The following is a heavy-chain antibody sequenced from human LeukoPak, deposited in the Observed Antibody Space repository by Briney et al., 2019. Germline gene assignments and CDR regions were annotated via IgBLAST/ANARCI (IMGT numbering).Heavy chain of an antibody. J-gene: IGHJ4*02. CDR2: IYFSGST. CDR1: GGSISSYY. CDR3: ARTSHPHGSSWLFDY. D-gene: IGHD6-13*01. Sequence: SETLSLTCTVSGGSISSYYWSWLRQPPGKGLEWLGYIYFSGSTNYNPSLKSRVTISVDTSRNQFSLQLSSVTAADTAVYYCARTSHPHGSSWLFDYWGQGTLVTVSS. V-gene: IGHV4-59*01.